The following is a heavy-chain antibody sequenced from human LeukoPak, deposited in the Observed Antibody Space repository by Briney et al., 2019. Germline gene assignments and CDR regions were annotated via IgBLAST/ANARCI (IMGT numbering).Heavy chain of an antibody. V-gene: IGHV4-59*01. CDR2: IYYSGST. CDR1: GGSISSYY. D-gene: IGHD3-22*01. Sequence: PSETLSLTCTVSGGSISSYYWSWIRQPPGKGLEWIGYIYYSGSTNYNPSLKSRVTISVDTSKNQFSLKLSSVTAADTAVYYCARHIKGGYKAFDYWGQGTLVTVSS. CDR3: ARHIKGGYKAFDY. J-gene: IGHJ4*02.